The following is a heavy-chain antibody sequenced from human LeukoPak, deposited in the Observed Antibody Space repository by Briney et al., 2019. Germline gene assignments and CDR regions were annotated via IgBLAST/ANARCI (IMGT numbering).Heavy chain of an antibody. D-gene: IGHD3-9*01. CDR3: AKGGGLRYFDY. J-gene: IGHJ4*02. CDR2: IKQDGSEK. V-gene: IGHV3-7*01. CDR1: GFTFSSYW. Sequence: GGSLRLSCAASGFTFSSYWMSWVRQAPGKGLEWVANIKQDGSEKYYVDSVKGRFTISRDNAKNSLYLQMNSLRAEDTAVYYCAKGGGLRYFDYWGQGTLVTVSS.